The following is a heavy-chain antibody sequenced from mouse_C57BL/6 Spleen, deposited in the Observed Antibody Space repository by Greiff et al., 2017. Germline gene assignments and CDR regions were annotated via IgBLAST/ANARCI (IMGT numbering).Heavy chain of an antibody. Sequence: EVKVEESGGGLVQPGGSLKLSCAASGFTFSDYGMHWVRQAPEKGLEWVAYISSGSSTIYYADPVTGRYTISRDNAKNTLWLKMTSLRSRATAMDYCARRGAGSTGAYAMDYWGQGTSVTVSS. CDR1: GFTFSDYG. J-gene: IGHJ4*01. CDR3: ARRGAGSTGAYAMDY. CDR2: ISSGSSTI. D-gene: IGHD3-1*01. V-gene: IGHV5-17*01.